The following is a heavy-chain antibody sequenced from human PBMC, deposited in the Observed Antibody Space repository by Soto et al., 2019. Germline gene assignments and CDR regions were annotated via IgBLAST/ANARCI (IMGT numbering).Heavy chain of an antibody. CDR3: ASHIEFSGSSVFDS. J-gene: IGHJ4*02. V-gene: IGHV4-39*01. CDR2: MHSRGRS. CDR1: GGSLSSSSFF. Sequence: QLQLQESGPRLVKPSETLSLTCAVSGGSLSSSSFFWGWIRQPPGKGLEWIGSMHSRGRSYYNASLKSRLTISVDTSKNQFSLGLTSVAATDTAVYFCASHIEFSGSSVFDSWGQGTLVTVSS. D-gene: IGHD6-6*01.